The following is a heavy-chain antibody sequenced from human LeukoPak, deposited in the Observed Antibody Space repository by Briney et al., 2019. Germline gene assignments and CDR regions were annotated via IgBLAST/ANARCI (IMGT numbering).Heavy chain of an antibody. CDR2: ISGSGGST. CDR3: AKEPSWWFGELLRYYFDY. Sequence: PGGSLRLSCAASGSTFSSYAMSWVRQAPGKGLEWVSAISGSGGSTYYADSVKGRFTISRDNSKNTLYLQMNSLRAEDTAVYYCAKEPSWWFGELLRYYFDYWGQGTLVTVSS. V-gene: IGHV3-23*01. D-gene: IGHD3-10*01. J-gene: IGHJ4*02. CDR1: GSTFSSYA.